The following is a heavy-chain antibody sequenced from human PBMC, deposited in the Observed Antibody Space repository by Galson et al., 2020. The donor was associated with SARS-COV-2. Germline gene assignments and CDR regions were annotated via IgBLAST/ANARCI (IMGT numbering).Heavy chain of an antibody. V-gene: IGHV1-69*06. CDR2: IIPMFDSR. CDR1: GGMFTDYA. Sequence: KISCKASGGMFTDYAINWVRQAPGQGLEWMGGIIPMFDSRDYAQNFRDRVTITADKSTGTAYMELSSLRYDDTAMYYRARLRLNCAGYCSWGQGTLVTVSS. D-gene: IGHD2-21*02. J-gene: IGHJ5*02. CDR3: ARLRLNCAGYCS.